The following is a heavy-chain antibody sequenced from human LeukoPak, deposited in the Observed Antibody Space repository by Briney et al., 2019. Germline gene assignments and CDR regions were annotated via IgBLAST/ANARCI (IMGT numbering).Heavy chain of an antibody. CDR1: GYTFTSYD. D-gene: IGHD3-10*01. V-gene: IGHV1-8*01. CDR2: MNPNSGNT. CDR3: ARASPGVRGVPSNWFDP. J-gene: IGHJ5*02. Sequence: GASVKVSCKASGYTFTSYDINWVRQATGQGLEWMGWMNPNSGNTGYAQKFQGRVTMTRDTSISTAYMELSRLRSDDTAVYYCARASPGVRGVPSNWFDPWGQGTLVTVSS.